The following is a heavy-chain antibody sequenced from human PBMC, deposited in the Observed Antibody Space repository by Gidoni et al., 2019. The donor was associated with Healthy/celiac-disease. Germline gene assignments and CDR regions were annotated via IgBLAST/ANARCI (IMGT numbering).Heavy chain of an antibody. J-gene: IGHJ4*02. CDR3: AKVSWELHFDY. Sequence: EVQLLESGGGLVQPGGSLRLSCAASGFTFSSYPLSWVRQAPGKGLGWVSAISGSGGSTYYADSVKGRCTISRDNSKNTLYLQMNSLRAEDTAVYYCAKVSWELHFDYWGQGTLVTVSS. CDR2: ISGSGGST. CDR1: GFTFSSYP. D-gene: IGHD1-26*01. V-gene: IGHV3-23*01.